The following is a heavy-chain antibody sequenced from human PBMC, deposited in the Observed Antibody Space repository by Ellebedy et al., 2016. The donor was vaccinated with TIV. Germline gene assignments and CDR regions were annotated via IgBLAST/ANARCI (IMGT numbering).Heavy chain of an antibody. D-gene: IGHD2-15*01. V-gene: IGHV3-66*01. J-gene: IGHJ3*02. Sequence: GESLKISCAASGFTVKSNYMSWVGQAPGNGLELVSRIYRGGDTYYADSVRGRFTISKDTPKNTLYLQINGLRAEDTAVYFSAGETFIDVDLKVWGVFDIWGQGTMVAVSS. CDR3: AGETFIDVDLKVWGVFDI. CDR1: GFTVKSNY. CDR2: IYRGGDT.